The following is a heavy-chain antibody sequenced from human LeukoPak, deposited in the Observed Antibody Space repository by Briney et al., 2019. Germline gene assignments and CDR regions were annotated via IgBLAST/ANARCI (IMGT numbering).Heavy chain of an antibody. D-gene: IGHD3-22*01. CDR3: ARDREYDSSGYYPASG. V-gene: IGHV3-23*01. CDR2: ISGSGGST. Sequence: GGSLRLSCAASGFTFSSYAMSWVRQAPGKGLEWVSAISGSGGSTYYADSVKGRFTISRDNSKNTLYLQMNSLRAEDTAVYYCARDREYDSSGYYPASGWGQGTLVTVSS. CDR1: GFTFSSYA. J-gene: IGHJ4*02.